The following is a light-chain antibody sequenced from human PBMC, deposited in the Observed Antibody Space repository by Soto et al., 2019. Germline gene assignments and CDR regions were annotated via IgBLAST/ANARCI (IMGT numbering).Light chain of an antibody. J-gene: IGLJ2*01. Sequence: QSALNQPASVSGSPGQSITISCTGTSSDGGSYNLVSWYQQHPGKAPKLMIYEGSKRPSGVSNRFSGSKSGNTASLTISGLQAEEEADYYFCSYAGSSTLVFGGGTKLTVL. CDR2: EGS. CDR3: CSYAGSSTLV. CDR1: SSDGGSYNL. V-gene: IGLV2-23*01.